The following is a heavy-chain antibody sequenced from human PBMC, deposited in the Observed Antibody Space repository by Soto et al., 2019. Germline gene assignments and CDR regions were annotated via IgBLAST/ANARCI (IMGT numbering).Heavy chain of an antibody. CDR1: GGSISSGGYY. V-gene: IGHV4-30-4*08. CDR3: ARAGLEWCYNWFDP. CDR2: IYYSGST. Sequence: PSETLSLTCTVSGGSISSGGYYWNWIRQHPGKGLEWIGYIYYSGSTYYNPSLKSRVTISVDTSKNQFSLKLSSVTAADTAVYYCARAGLEWCYNWFDPWGQGTLVTVSS. J-gene: IGHJ5*02. D-gene: IGHD3-3*01.